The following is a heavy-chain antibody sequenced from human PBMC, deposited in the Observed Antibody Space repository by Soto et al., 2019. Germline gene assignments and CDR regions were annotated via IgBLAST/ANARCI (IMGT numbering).Heavy chain of an antibody. CDR2: ISWNSGSI. D-gene: IGHD6-13*01. V-gene: IGHV3-9*01. J-gene: IGHJ4*02. CDR3: ARAGYSSSWGSDYFDY. CDR1: GFTFDDYA. Sequence: EVQLVESGGGLVQPGRSLRLSCAASGFTFDDYAMHWVRQAPGKGLEWVSGISWNSGSIGYADSVKGRFTISRDNAKNSLYLQMNSLRAEDTALYYCARAGYSSSWGSDYFDYWGQGTLVTVSS.